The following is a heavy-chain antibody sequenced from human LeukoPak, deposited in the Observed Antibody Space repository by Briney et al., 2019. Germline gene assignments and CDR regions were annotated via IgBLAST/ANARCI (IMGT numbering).Heavy chain of an antibody. CDR1: GFTFGDYA. D-gene: IGHD6-19*01. CDR3: TRGPEQWLDRNWFDP. CDR2: IRSKAYGGTT. V-gene: IGHV3-49*03. J-gene: IGHJ5*02. Sequence: PGGSLRLSCTASGFTFGDYAMSWFRQAPGKGLEWVGFIRSKAYGGTTEYAASVKGRFTISRDDSKSIAYLQMNSLKTEDTAVYYCTRGPEQWLDRNWFDPWGQGTLVTVSS.